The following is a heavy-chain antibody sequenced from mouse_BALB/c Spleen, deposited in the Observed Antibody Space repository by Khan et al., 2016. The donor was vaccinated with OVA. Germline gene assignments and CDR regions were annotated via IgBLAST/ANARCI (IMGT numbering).Heavy chain of an antibody. CDR2: IFPGSGGT. J-gene: IGHJ3*01. CDR3: ARRNYFGYTFAY. V-gene: IGHV1-77*01. D-gene: IGHD1-2*01. Sequence: QVQLQQSGAELARPGASVTLSCKASGYSFTDYYINWGMQRTGQGLVGCVEIFPGSGGTYYNEKFKGRATLTQDKSSSTAYMQLSSLTSEASAVYFCARRNYFGYTFAYWGQGTLVTVSA. CDR1: GYSFTDYY.